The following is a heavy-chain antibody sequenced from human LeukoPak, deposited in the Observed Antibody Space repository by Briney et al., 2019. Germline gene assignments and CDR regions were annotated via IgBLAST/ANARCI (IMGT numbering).Heavy chain of an antibody. J-gene: IGHJ4*02. V-gene: IGHV3-21*01. Sequence: PGGSLRLSCAASGFTFSSYSMNWVRQAPGKGLEWVSSISSSSSYIYYADSVKGRFTISRDNAKNSLYLQMNSLRAEDTAVYYCARDRRPEQWLVDYWGQGTLVTASS. D-gene: IGHD6-19*01. CDR1: GFTFSSYS. CDR3: ARDRRPEQWLVDY. CDR2: ISSSSSYI.